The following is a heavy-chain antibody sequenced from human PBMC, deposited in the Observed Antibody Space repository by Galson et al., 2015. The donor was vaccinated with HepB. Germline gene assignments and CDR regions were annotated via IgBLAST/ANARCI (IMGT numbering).Heavy chain of an antibody. V-gene: IGHV1-18*01. CDR1: GYTFTSYG. J-gene: IGHJ4*02. Sequence: SVKVSCKASGYTFTSYGISWVRQAPGQGLERMGWISGYNGNTNYAQKFQGRVTMTTDTSTSTAYMELRSLRSDDTAVYYCARENYYDSSGYYYEGLGGRFDYWGQGTLGTVSS. D-gene: IGHD3-22*01. CDR2: ISGYNGNT. CDR3: ARENYYDSSGYYYEGLGGRFDY.